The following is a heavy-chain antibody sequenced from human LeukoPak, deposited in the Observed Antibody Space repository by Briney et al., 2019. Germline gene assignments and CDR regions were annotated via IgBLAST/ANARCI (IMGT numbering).Heavy chain of an antibody. CDR2: ISDIGSI. CDR3: AGHHPRNTVDF. CDR1: GGSISSYY. V-gene: IGHV4-59*08. J-gene: IGHJ4*02. Sequence: SETLSLTCTVSGGSISSYYWSWIRQPPGKGLGWIAYISDIGSINYNPSLKSRVTISLDSSKNQFSLKLSSVTAADTAVYYCAGHHPRNTVDFWGQGTLVTVSS. D-gene: IGHD2/OR15-2a*01.